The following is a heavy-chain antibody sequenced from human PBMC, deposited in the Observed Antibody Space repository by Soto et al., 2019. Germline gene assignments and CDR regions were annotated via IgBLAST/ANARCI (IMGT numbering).Heavy chain of an antibody. D-gene: IGHD2-21*02. CDR1: GGTFSNYA. J-gene: IGHJ4*02. V-gene: IGHV1-69*13. Sequence: GASVKVSCKASGGTFSNYAISWVRQAPGQGLEWMGGIIPIFGTANYAQKFQGRVTITADESTSTAYMELSSLRSEDTAVYYCARDLGNKHYYYFYWGQGTLVTVSS. CDR3: ARDLGNKHYYYFY. CDR2: IIPIFGTA.